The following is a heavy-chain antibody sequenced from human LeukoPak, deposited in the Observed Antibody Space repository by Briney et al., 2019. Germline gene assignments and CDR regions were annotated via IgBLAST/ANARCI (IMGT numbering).Heavy chain of an antibody. D-gene: IGHD5-12*01. J-gene: IGHJ4*02. CDR3: AKVAIVIPATPDFDN. CDR1: GFTFSSYS. Sequence: PGGSLRLSCAASGFTFSSYSMNWVRQAPGKGLEWVSYISSSSSTIYYADSVKGRFTISRDNAKNSLYLQMNSLRAEDTAVYYCAKVAIVIPATPDFDNWGQGTLVSVSS. CDR2: ISSSSSTI. V-gene: IGHV3-48*01.